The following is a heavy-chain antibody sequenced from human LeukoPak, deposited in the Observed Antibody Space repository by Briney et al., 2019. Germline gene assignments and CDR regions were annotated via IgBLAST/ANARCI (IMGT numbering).Heavy chain of an antibody. V-gene: IGHV4-59*08. CDR3: ARVSEDGSGSYSGGNWFDP. J-gene: IGHJ5*02. D-gene: IGHD3-10*01. CDR1: GGSISNKY. CDR2: IYYSGST. Sequence: SETLSLTCTVSGGSISNKYWSWIRQPPGKGLEWIGYIYYSGSTNYNPSLKSRVTILVDTSKNQFSLKLSSVTAADTAVYYCARVSEDGSGSYSGGNWFDPWGQGTLVTVSS.